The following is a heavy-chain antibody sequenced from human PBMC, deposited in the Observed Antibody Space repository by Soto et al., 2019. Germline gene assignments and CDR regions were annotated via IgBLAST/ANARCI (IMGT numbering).Heavy chain of an antibody. CDR3: ARVRYSSSWYPPPTSWFDP. V-gene: IGHV1-3*01. Sequence: GASVKVSCKASGYSFTSYAIHWVRQAPGQRLEWMGWINAGNGNTKIPHKFQGRVTITRDTSASTAYMEVNSLRFDDTAVYYFARVRYSSSWYPPPTSWFDPWGQGTLVTVSS. D-gene: IGHD6-13*01. CDR1: GYSFTSYA. J-gene: IGHJ5*02. CDR2: INAGNGNT.